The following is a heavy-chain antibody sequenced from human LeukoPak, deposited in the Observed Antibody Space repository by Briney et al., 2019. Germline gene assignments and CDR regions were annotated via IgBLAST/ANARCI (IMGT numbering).Heavy chain of an antibody. V-gene: IGHV1-69*13. Sequence: ASVKVSCKASGGTFSSYAISWVRQAPGQGLEWMGGIIPIFGTANYAQKFQGRVTITADESTSTAYMELSSLRAEDTAVYFCAKDSGQMILGWFLEYWGQGTLVTVSS. D-gene: IGHD2-15*01. CDR2: IIPIFGTA. CDR3: AKDSGQMILGWFLEY. J-gene: IGHJ4*02. CDR1: GGTFSSYA.